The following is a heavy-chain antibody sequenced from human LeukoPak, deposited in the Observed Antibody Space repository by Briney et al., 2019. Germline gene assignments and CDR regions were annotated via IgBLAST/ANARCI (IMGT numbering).Heavy chain of an antibody. J-gene: IGHJ6*03. Sequence: ASVKVSCKASGYTFTSYDINWVRQATGQGLEWMGWMNPNSGNTGYAQKFQGRVTITRNTSISTAYMELSSLRSEDTAVYYCARGDYYYYYMDVWGKGTTVTVSS. CDR3: ARGDYYYYYMDV. CDR2: MNPNSGNT. CDR1: GYTFTSYD. V-gene: IGHV1-8*03.